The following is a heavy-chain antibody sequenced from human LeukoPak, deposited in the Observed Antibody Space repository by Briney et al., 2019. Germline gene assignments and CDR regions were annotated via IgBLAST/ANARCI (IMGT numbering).Heavy chain of an antibody. CDR3: ARVQGSDTSGSFDH. CDR2: MDPNSGNT. V-gene: IGHV1-8*01. D-gene: IGHD1-26*01. CDR1: GYTFISHD. Sequence: GASVKVSRKTSGYTFISHDINWVRPATGQGLEWMGWMDPNSGNTGYAQRFQGRVTLTRSTSLSEAYMELTSLKFEDTAIYYCARVQGSDTSGSFDHWGQGTLVTVSS. J-gene: IGHJ4*02.